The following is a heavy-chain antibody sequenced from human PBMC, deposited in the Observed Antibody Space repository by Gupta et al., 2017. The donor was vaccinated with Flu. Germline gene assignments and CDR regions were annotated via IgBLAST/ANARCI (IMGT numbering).Heavy chain of an antibody. J-gene: IGHJ6*02. D-gene: IGHD1-1*01. CDR3: AKFSMDDVDIKTYYYYGMDV. V-gene: IGHV3-23*01. CDR2: ISGSGGST. Sequence: LEWVSAISGSGGSTYYADSVKGRFTISRDNSKNTLYLQMNSLRAEDTAVYYCAKFSMDDVDIKTYYYYGMDVWGQGTTVTVSS.